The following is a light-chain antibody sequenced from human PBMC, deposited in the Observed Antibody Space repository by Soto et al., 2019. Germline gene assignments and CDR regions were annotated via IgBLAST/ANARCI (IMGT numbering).Light chain of an antibody. V-gene: IGLV2-23*01. CDR3: CSYAGSSTYV. CDR2: EGN. Sequence: QSALTQPASVSRSPGQSITISCTGTSRDVGNYDFVSWYQQDPGKAPKLFIYEGNKRPSGVSNRFSGSKSGNTASLTISGLQAEDEADYFCCSYAGSSTYVFGTGTKETVL. J-gene: IGLJ1*01. CDR1: SRDVGNYDF.